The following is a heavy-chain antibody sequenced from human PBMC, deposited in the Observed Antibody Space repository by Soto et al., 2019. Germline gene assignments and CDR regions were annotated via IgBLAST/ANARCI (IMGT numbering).Heavy chain of an antibody. D-gene: IGHD3-16*01. V-gene: IGHV4-39*01. Sequence: QLQLQESGPRLVKPSETLSLTCTVSGGSVRSGSNYWGWIRQPPGQGLEWIVSMDFSGSTYYNPSLKSRVTESSDASQNQFPPNMTSLTAAGTAVYYCARTPVTPRGLGAVDFWGQGTMVTVSS. CDR1: GGSVRSGSNY. CDR3: ARTPVTPRGLGAVDF. CDR2: MDFSGST. J-gene: IGHJ3*01.